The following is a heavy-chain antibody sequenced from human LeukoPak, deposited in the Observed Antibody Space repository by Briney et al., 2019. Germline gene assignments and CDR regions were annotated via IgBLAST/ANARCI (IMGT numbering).Heavy chain of an antibody. D-gene: IGHD3-10*01. CDR1: GFTFSSYA. J-gene: IGHJ4*02. V-gene: IGHV3-23*01. CDR3: AKPIYYGSGSYYFDY. CDR2: TSGSGGST. Sequence: GGSLRLSCAASGFTFSSYAMSWVRQAPGKGLEWVSATSGSGGSTYYADSVKGRFTISRDNSKNTLYLQMNSLRAEDTAVYYCAKPIYYGSGSYYFDYWGQGTLVTVSS.